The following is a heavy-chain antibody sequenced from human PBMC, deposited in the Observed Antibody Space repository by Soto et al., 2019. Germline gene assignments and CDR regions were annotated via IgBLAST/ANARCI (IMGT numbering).Heavy chain of an antibody. D-gene: IGHD1-1*01. J-gene: IGHJ4*02. CDR2: IKPDGSRT. CDR1: GFTFISYW. Sequence: GGSLRLSCAASGFTFISYWMHWVRQAPGEGLVWVSYIKPDGSRTKDADSVKGRFTISRDNARNTLYLRMNSLRAEDTAVYYCARDNNWSYDSWGRGTLVTVS. V-gene: IGHV3-74*03. CDR3: ARDNNWSYDS.